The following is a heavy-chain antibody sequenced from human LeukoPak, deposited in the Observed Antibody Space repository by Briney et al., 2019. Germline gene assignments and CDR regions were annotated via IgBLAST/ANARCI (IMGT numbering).Heavy chain of an antibody. Sequence: ESLTTSSKGSGYTFASYSTSWVRQMPGKGLEWMGRIDPSDSYTNYSPSFQGHVTISADKSISTAYLQWSSLKASDTAMYYCARHGYYYDSSGYYDLGADYWGEG. V-gene: IGHV5-10-1*01. D-gene: IGHD3-22*01. CDR2: IDPSDSYT. J-gene: IGHJ4*01. CDR1: GYTFASYS. CDR3: ARHGYYYDSSGYYDLGADY.